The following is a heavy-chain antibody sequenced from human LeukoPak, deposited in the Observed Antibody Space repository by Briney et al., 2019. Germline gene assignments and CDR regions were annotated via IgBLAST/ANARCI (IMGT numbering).Heavy chain of an antibody. CDR2: ISSGGSTI. J-gene: IGHJ4*02. Sequence: GGSLRLSCAASGFTFSSYEMNWVRQAPGKGLEWVSYISSGGSTIYYADSVKGRFTISRDNAKNSLYLQMNSLRAEDTAVYYCAREAHCSGGSCRIDYWGQGTLVTVST. CDR3: AREAHCSGGSCRIDY. V-gene: IGHV3-48*03. CDR1: GFTFSSYE. D-gene: IGHD2-15*01.